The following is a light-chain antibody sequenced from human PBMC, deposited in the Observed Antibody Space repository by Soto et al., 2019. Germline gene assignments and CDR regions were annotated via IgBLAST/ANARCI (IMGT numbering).Light chain of an antibody. V-gene: IGKV3-11*01. CDR2: DTT. CDR3: QQLRREHLN. J-gene: IGKJ4*01. Sequence: ENVLTQSPATLSLSPGERATLSCRASQSVSNYLAWYQQKPGQAPRLLIYDTTNRATGIPARFSGSGSGTDFTLTISGLEPEDFAVYYCQQLRREHLNFGGGTKVDIX. CDR1: QSVSNY.